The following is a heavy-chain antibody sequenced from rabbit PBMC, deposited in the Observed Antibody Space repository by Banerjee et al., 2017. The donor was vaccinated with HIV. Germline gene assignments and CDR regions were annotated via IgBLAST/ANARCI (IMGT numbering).Heavy chain of an antibody. CDR3: ARDLAGVIGWNFGL. J-gene: IGHJ4*01. Sequence: QEQLEESGGGLVKPGASLTLTCKASGFSFSSSDYMCWVRQAPGKGLEWIGCIYTGSSGNTYYASWAKGRFTISKSSSTTVTLQLNSLAAADTATYFCARDLAGVIGWNFGLWGPGTLVTVS. D-gene: IGHD4-1*01. V-gene: IGHV1S45*01. CDR2: IYTGSSGNT. CDR1: GFSFSSSDY.